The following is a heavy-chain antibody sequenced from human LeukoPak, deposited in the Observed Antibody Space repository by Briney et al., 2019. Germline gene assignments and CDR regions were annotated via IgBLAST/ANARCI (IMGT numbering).Heavy chain of an antibody. D-gene: IGHD3-3*01. V-gene: IGHV4-4*07. CDR3: AREEGDFWSGYWDPFDY. CDR2: IYTSGST. CDR1: GGSISSYY. J-gene: IGHJ4*02. Sequence: SETLSLTCTVSGGSISSYYWSWIWHPAGQGLEWIGRIYTSGSTNYNPSLNSRVTISVDTSKNQFPLQLSSVTAADTAVYYCAREEGDFWSGYWDPFDYWGQGTLVTVSS.